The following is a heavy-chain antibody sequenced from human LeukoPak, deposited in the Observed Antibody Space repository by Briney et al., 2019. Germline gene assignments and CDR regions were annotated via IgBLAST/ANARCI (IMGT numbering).Heavy chain of an antibody. Sequence: SVKLSCKCSGCAFSIYASSWVRQAPGQGLEWIGGIIPIFGTADYAQKFQGRVTITADGSTSTAYMELSSLRSEGTGVYYCSSYGSGSNYYYYMDVWGKGTTVTIP. CDR2: IIPIFGTA. CDR3: SSYGSGSNYYYYMDV. D-gene: IGHD3-10*01. V-gene: IGHV1-69*01. CDR1: GCAFSIYA. J-gene: IGHJ6*03.